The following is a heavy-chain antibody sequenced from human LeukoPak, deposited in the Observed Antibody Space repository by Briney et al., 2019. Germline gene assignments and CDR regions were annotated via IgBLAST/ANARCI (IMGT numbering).Heavy chain of an antibody. Sequence: ASVKVSCKASGYTFTNHGITWVRQAPGQGLEWMGWFSPYNGNTNYPQKLQGRVTMTTDTSTSTAYMELRSLRSDDTALYYCATEGGWQPTDYGDHVYWGQGTLVTVSS. J-gene: IGHJ4*02. CDR2: FSPYNGNT. V-gene: IGHV1-18*04. D-gene: IGHD4-17*01. CDR3: ATEGGWQPTDYGDHVY. CDR1: GYTFTNHG.